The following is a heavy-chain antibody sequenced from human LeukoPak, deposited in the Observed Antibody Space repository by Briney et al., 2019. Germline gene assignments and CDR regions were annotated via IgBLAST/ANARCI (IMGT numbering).Heavy chain of an antibody. V-gene: IGHV1-2*02. CDR2: INPNSGGT. CDR1: GYTFTSYD. D-gene: IGHD3-22*01. Sequence: ASVKVSCKASGYTFTSYDINWVRQAPGQGLEWMGWINPNSGGTNYAQKFQGRVTMTRDTSISTAYMELSRLRSDDTAVYYCARADYYYDSSGYGYWGQGTLVTVSS. CDR3: ARADYYYDSSGYGY. J-gene: IGHJ4*02.